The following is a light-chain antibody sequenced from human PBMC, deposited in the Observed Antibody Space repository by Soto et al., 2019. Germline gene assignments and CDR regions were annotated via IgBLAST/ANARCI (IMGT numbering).Light chain of an antibody. CDR3: SSYAGSNNLV. CDR2: EVS. Sequence: QSVMTQPPSASGSPGHSVTMSCTGTSSDVGSYNYVSWYQQHPDKAPKLMIYEVSKRPSGVPDRFSGSKSGNTASLTVSGLQAEDEAYYYCSSYAGSNNLVFGGGTKLTVL. V-gene: IGLV2-8*01. J-gene: IGLJ3*02. CDR1: SSDVGSYNY.